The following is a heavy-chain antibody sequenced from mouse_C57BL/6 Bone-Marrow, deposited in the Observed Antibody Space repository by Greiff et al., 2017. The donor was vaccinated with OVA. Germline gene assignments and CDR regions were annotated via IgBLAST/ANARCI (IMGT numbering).Heavy chain of an antibody. D-gene: IGHD1-1*01. J-gene: IGHJ4*01. CDR3: ARHGGYGSSFYYAMDY. V-gene: IGHV2-6-1*01. CDR2: IWSDGST. Sequence: VQLKESGPGLVAPSQSLSITCTVSGFSLTSYGVHWVRQPPGKGLEWLVVIWSDGSTTYNSALKSRLSISKDNSKSQVFLKMNSLQTDDTAMYYCARHGGYGSSFYYAMDYWGQGTSVTVSS. CDR1: GFSLTSYG.